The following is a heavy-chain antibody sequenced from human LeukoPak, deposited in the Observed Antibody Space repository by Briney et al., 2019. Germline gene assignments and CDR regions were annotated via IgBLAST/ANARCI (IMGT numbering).Heavy chain of an antibody. J-gene: IGHJ6*02. D-gene: IGHD3-9*01. CDR3: ARGLTNYYFYALDV. CDR1: DGAINNYY. Sequence: SETLSLTCVVSDGAINNYYWSWIRQPPGKGLEWIGYISYAGGTNYNPSLKSRVTISLHTSKKQVSLKLDSVTAADTAVYYCARGLTNYYFYALDVWGQGTTVTVSS. CDR2: ISYAGGT. V-gene: IGHV4-59*01.